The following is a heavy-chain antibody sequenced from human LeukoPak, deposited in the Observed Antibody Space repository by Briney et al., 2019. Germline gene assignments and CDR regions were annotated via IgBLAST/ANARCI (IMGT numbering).Heavy chain of an antibody. CDR2: ISHDGNDK. D-gene: IGHD3-22*01. Sequence: PGRSLRLSCAASGFSFSSNVMHWVRQAPGKGLEWVAQISHDGNDKYYADSVKGRFTISRDNSKNTLFLQLDSLRAEDTAVYFCAKVGIGYYYPFDYWGQGTLVTVPS. V-gene: IGHV3-30*18. CDR3: AKVGIGYYYPFDY. CDR1: GFSFSSNV. J-gene: IGHJ4*02.